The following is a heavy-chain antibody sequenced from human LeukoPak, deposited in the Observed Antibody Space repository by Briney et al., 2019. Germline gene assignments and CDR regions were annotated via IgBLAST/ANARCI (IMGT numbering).Heavy chain of an antibody. CDR3: ARDSDSSGLSFDY. Sequence: LPGGSLRLSCAASGFTFSSYAMSWVRQAPGKGLEWVSAISGSGGSTYYADSVKGRFTISRDNSKNTLYLQMNSLRAEDTAVYYCARDSDSSGLSFDYWGQGTLVTVSS. D-gene: IGHD3-22*01. V-gene: IGHV3-23*01. CDR1: GFTFSSYA. J-gene: IGHJ4*02. CDR2: ISGSGGST.